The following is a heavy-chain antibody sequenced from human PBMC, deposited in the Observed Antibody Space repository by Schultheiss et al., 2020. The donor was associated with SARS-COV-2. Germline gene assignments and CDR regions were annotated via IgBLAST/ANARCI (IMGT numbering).Heavy chain of an antibody. V-gene: IGHV3-NL1*01. CDR2: ISGSGGST. CDR3: AREGIAVGGGYFDY. CDR1: GFTFSSYG. D-gene: IGHD6-19*01. J-gene: IGHJ4*02. Sequence: GGSLRLSCAASGFTFSSYGMHWVRQAPGKGLEWVSAISGSGGSTYYADSVKGRFTISRDNSKNTLYLQMNSLRAEDTAVYYCAREGIAVGGGYFDYWGQGTLVTVSS.